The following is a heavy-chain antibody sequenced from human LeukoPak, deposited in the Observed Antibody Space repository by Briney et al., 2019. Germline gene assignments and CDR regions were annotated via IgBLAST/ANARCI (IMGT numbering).Heavy chain of an antibody. D-gene: IGHD5-18*01. V-gene: IGHV4-59*01. Sequence: SETLSLTCTVSGGSISSYYWSWIRQPPGKGLEWIGDIYYSGSTNYNPSLKSRVTISVDTSKNQFSLKLSSVTAADTAVYYCARVGYSYGYAFDIWGQGTMVTVSS. CDR3: ARVGYSYGYAFDI. J-gene: IGHJ3*02. CDR2: IYYSGST. CDR1: GGSISSYY.